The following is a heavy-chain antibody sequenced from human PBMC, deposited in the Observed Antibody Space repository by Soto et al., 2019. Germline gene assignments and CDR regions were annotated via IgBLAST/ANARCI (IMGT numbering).Heavy chain of an antibody. CDR1: GFTFSSYG. V-gene: IGHV3-33*01. CDR2: IWYDGTNK. CDR3: ARDLQYSSGWYDDFDI. D-gene: IGHD6-19*01. Sequence: QVQLVESGGGVVQPGRSLRLSCAASGFTFSSYGMHWVRQAPGNGLEWVAVIWYDGTNKYYADSWKGRFTISRYNSKNTLDLQMNSLRAEDTAVYYCARDLQYSSGWYDDFDIWGQGTMVTVSS. J-gene: IGHJ3*02.